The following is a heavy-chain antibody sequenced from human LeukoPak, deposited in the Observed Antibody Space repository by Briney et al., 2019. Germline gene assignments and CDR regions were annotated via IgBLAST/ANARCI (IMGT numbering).Heavy chain of an antibody. D-gene: IGHD3-10*01. CDR1: GGSVSSGNYY. J-gene: IGHJ6*03. CDR2: IYTSGST. CDR3: ARGDGAYYYYYMDV. Sequence: SQTRSLTCTVSGGSVSSGNYYWTWIRQPAGKGLEWIGRIYTSGSTNYNPSLKSRVTISIDASKNQFSLRLSSVTAADTAVYYCARGDGAYYYYYMDVWGKGTTVTVSS. V-gene: IGHV4-61*02.